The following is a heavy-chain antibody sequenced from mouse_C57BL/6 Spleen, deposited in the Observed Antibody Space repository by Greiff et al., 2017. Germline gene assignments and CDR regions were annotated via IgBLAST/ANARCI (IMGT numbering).Heavy chain of an antibody. CDR2: ISYSGST. CDR3: AREGVGDYFDY. CDR1: GYSITSGYD. V-gene: IGHV3-1*01. D-gene: IGHD1-1*01. Sequence: VQLKESGPGMVKPSQSLSLTCTVTGYSITSGYDWHWIRHFPGNKLEWMGYISYSGSTNYNPSLKSRISITHDTSKNHFFLKLNSVTTEDTATYYCAREGVGDYFDYWGQGTTLTVSS. J-gene: IGHJ2*01.